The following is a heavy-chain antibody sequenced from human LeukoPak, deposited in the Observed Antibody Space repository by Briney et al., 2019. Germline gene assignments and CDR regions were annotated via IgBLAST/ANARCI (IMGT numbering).Heavy chain of an antibody. J-gene: IGHJ5*02. CDR1: GYSFISYN. D-gene: IGHD2-21*02. V-gene: IGHV1-46*01. CDR2: INPSGGNT. Sequence: ASVKVSCKTSGYSFISYNLHWVRQAPGQRLEWMGIINPSGGNTNYAQKFQGRVTMTRDTSTSTVYMELSSLKSDDTAVYYCVRDKYNCGGDCYSKEPDNWFDPWGQGTLVTVSS. CDR3: VRDKYNCGGDCYSKEPDNWFDP.